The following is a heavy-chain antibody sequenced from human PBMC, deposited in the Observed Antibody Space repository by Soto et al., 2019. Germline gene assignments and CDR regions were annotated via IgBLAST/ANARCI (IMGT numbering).Heavy chain of an antibody. Sequence: QVQLQESGPGLVKPSQTLSLTCTVSGGSISSGDYYWSWIRQPPGKGLEWIGYIYYSGSTYYNPSLKSRLTISVDTSKNQFSLKLSSVTAADTAVYYCARGGAYSSSPVGFDPWGQGTLVTVSS. CDR2: IYYSGST. J-gene: IGHJ5*02. V-gene: IGHV4-30-4*01. D-gene: IGHD6-6*01. CDR3: ARGGAYSSSPVGFDP. CDR1: GGSISSGDYY.